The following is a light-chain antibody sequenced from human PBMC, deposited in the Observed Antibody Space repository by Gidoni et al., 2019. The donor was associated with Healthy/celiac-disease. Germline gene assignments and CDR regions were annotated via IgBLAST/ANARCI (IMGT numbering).Light chain of an antibody. J-gene: IGLJ2*01. V-gene: IGLV3-19*01. CDR1: SLRSYY. CDR3: NSRDSSGNLVV. Sequence: SSELTQDTAVSVALGQTVRITCQGDSLRSYYASWYQQKPGQAPVLVIYGKNNRPSGIPDRFSGSSSGNTASLTITVAQAEDEADYYCNSRDSSGNLVVFGGGTKLTVL. CDR2: GKN.